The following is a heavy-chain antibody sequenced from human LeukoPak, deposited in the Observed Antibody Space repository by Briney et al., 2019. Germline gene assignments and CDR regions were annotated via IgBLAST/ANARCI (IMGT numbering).Heavy chain of an antibody. J-gene: IGHJ6*02. V-gene: IGHV3-66*01. CDR2: IYSGGST. D-gene: IGHD1-1*01. Sequence: GGSLRLSCAASGFTVISNYMSWVRQAPGKGLEWVSVIYSGGSTYYADSVKGRFTISRDNSKNTLYLQMNSLRAEDTAVYYCASRELQGGYPSPPLYYYYGMDVWGQGTTVTVSS. CDR3: ASRELQGGYPSPPLYYYYGMDV. CDR1: GFTVISNY.